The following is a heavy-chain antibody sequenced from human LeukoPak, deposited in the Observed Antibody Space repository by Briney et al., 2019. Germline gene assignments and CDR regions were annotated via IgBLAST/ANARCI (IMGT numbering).Heavy chain of an antibody. D-gene: IGHD2-2*01. V-gene: IGHV3-9*01. J-gene: IGHJ1*01. CDR3: AKDCSTQQSAEYFQH. CDR2: ISWNSGSI. CDR1: GFTFDDYA. Sequence: GGSLRLSCAASGFTFDDYAMHWVRQAPGKGLEWVSGISWNSGSIGYADSVKGRFTISRDNAKNSLYLQMNSLRAEDTALYYCAKDCSTQQSAEYFQHWGQGTLVTVSS.